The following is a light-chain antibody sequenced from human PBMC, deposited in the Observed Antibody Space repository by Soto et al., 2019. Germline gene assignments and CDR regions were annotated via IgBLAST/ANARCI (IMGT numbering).Light chain of an antibody. J-gene: IGLJ1*01. CDR3: GSYTSTDTPFV. V-gene: IGLV2-14*01. CDR2: EVN. Sequence: QSALAQPSSVSGSPGQSITISCTGTSTDVGGYNYVSWYQHHPGKGPKLIIYEVNNRPSGVSDRFSGSKSCNKASLTISNLEAEDESDYYCGSYTSTDTPFVFGTGTKVTVL. CDR1: STDVGGYNY.